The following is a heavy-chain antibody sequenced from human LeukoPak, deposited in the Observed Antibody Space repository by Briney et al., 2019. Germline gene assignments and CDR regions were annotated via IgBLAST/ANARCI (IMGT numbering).Heavy chain of an antibody. CDR2: IKSKTADGAA. V-gene: IGHV3-15*01. J-gene: IGHJ4*02. Sequence: GGSLRLSCAASGFTFANAWMSWVRQAPGKGLEWVGRIKSKTADGAADYAAVVKARFTISRDDSNNMLYLQMNSLKIEDTAAYYCATYDSTSYYYSADWGQGTLVTVSS. D-gene: IGHD3-22*01. CDR3: ATYDSTSYYYSAD. CDR1: GFTFANAW.